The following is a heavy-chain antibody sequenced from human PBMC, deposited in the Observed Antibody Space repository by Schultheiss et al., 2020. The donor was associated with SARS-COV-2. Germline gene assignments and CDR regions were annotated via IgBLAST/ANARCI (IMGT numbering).Heavy chain of an antibody. D-gene: IGHD4-17*01. CDR2: IYTSGNT. V-gene: IGHV4-4*07. Sequence: SETLSLTCSVSGGSISNYYWNWIRQPAGKGLEWIGRIYTSGNTNYNPSLKSRITMSVDTSKNQFSLKLSSVTAADTAVYYCARGIGDYGSEYFDLWGRGTLVTVSS. J-gene: IGHJ2*01. CDR1: GGSISNYY. CDR3: ARGIGDYGSEYFDL.